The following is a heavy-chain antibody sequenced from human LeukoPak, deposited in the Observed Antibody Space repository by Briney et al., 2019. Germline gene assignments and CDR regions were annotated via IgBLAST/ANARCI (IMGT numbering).Heavy chain of an antibody. Sequence: SETLSLTCTVSGGSISSGGYYWSWIRQHPGKGLEWIGYIYYSGSTYYNPSLKSRVTISVDTSKNQFSLKLSSVTAAGTAVYYCARGGLGGKLYRTYWFDPWGQGTLATVSS. CDR2: IYYSGST. D-gene: IGHD3-16*02. CDR1: GGSISSGGYY. CDR3: ARGGLGGKLYRTYWFDP. J-gene: IGHJ5*02. V-gene: IGHV4-31*03.